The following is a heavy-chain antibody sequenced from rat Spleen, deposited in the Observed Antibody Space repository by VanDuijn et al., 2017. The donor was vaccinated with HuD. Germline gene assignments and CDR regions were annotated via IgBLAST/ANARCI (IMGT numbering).Heavy chain of an antibody. D-gene: IGHD1-7*01. Sequence: EVQLVESGGGLVQPGRSLKLSCAASGFTFSNYYMAWVRQAPTKGLEWVASITYDVSTTYYRDSVKGRFTVSRDNAKSTLYLQMDSLRSEDTATYYCTKMPPMGDYFDCWGQGVKVTVSS. V-gene: IGHV5-20*01. CDR3: TKMPPMGDYFDC. J-gene: IGHJ2*01. CDR2: ITYDVSTT. CDR1: GFTFSNYY.